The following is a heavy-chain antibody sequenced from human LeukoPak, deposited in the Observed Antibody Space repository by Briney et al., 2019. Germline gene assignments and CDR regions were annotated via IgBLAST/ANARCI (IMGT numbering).Heavy chain of an antibody. J-gene: IGHJ6*03. V-gene: IGHV4-34*01. CDR1: GGSLSGYY. CDR2: INHSGST. CDR3: ARGQGGYYYYYMDV. Sequence: SETLSLTCAVYGGSLSGYYWSWIRQSPGKGLEWIGEINHSGSTNYNPSLKSRITISLDTSKNQSSLKLRSVSAADTAVYYCARGQGGYYYYYMDVWAKGTTVTVSS.